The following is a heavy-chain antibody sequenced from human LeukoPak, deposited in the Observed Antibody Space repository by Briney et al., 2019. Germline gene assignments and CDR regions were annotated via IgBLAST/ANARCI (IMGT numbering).Heavy chain of an antibody. V-gene: IGHV1-69*04. D-gene: IGHD3-22*01. CDR1: GGTFSSYA. CDR3: ARMIMKYYYDSSGYYYYYGMDV. Sequence: GASVKVSCKASGGTFSSYAISWVRQAPGQGLEWMGRIITILGIANYAQKFQGRVTITADKSTSTAYMELSSLRSEDTAVYYCARMIMKYYYDSSGYYYYYGMDVWGQGTTVTASS. CDR2: IITILGIA. J-gene: IGHJ6*02.